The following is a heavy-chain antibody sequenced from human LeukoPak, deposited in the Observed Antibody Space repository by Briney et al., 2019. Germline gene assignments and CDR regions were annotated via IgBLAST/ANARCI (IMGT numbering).Heavy chain of an antibody. V-gene: IGHV1-2*02. CDR1: RYTFTDYY. Sequence: GASVKVSCKASRYTFTDYYMHWVRQAPGQGLEWMGWINPKSGGTRYEQNFQGRVTMTRDTSITTAYMELSRLRSDDTAVYYCAREAGDNTYNVWGQGTMVTVSS. CDR3: AREAGDNTYNV. CDR2: INPKSGGT. D-gene: IGHD7-27*01. J-gene: IGHJ3*01.